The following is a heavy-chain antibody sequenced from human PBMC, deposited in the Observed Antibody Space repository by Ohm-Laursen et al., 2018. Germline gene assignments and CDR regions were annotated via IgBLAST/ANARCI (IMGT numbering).Heavy chain of an antibody. D-gene: IGHD2-8*02. Sequence: SLRLSCTASGFTFSSYGMHWVRQAPGKGLEWVAVIWYDGSNKYYADSVKGRFTISRDNSKNTLYLQMNSLRAEDTAVYYCARGKGPRSGGLGNWYFDLWGRGTLVTVSS. J-gene: IGHJ2*01. CDR3: ARGKGPRSGGLGNWYFDL. CDR1: GFTFSSYG. CDR2: IWYDGSNK. V-gene: IGHV3-33*01.